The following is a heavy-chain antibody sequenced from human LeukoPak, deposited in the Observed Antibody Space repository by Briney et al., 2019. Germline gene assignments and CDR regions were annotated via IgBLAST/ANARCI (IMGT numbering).Heavy chain of an antibody. CDR3: ARDRLGGDLTGESLY. CDR2: ISAYNGNT. V-gene: IGHV1-18*01. D-gene: IGHD4-17*01. Sequence: ASVKVSCKASGYPFDNFGLTWVRQAAGKGLEWMGWISAYNGNTHYAQKFRGRLTMTTDTSTTTAYLELRSLKSDDTAVYYCARDRLGGDLTGESLYWGQGTLVTVSS. CDR1: GYPFDNFG. J-gene: IGHJ4*02.